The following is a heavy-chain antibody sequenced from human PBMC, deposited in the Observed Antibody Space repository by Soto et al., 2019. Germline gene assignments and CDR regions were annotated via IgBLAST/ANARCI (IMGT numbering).Heavy chain of an antibody. D-gene: IGHD6-19*01. Sequence: GGSLRLSCAASGFTFDDYAMHWVRQAPGKGLEWVSAISGSGGSTYYADSVKGRFTISRDNSKNTLYLQMNSLRAEDAAVYYCAKDRGSGWGYYYYGMDVWGQGTTVTVSS. CDR2: ISGSGGST. J-gene: IGHJ6*02. CDR3: AKDRGSGWGYYYYGMDV. V-gene: IGHV3-23*01. CDR1: GFTFDDYA.